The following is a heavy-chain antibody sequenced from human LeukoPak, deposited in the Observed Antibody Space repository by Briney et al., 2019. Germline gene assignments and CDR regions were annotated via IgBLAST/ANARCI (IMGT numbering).Heavy chain of an antibody. J-gene: IGHJ4*02. Sequence: SVKVSCKASGGTFSSYAISWVRQAPGQGLEWMGRIIPILGIANYAQKFQGRVTITADKSTSTAYMELSSLRSEDTAVYYCARSPRNYYGSSGYYAPYYFDYWGQGTLVTVSS. V-gene: IGHV1-69*04. CDR1: GGTFSSYA. D-gene: IGHD3-22*01. CDR2: IIPILGIA. CDR3: ARSPRNYYGSSGYYAPYYFDY.